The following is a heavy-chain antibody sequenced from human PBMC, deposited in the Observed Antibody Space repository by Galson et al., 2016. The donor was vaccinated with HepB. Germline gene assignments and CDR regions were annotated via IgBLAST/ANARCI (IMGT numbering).Heavy chain of an antibody. V-gene: IGHV1-2*02. Sequence: SCKASGYSFTDYYIHWVRQAPGQGLEWMGWINPNSGRTNYAQKFKGRITLTRGASSSTAYIELSRLRSDDTAVYYCERDGNYNGMDVWGQGTTVTVAS. J-gene: IGHJ6*02. CDR2: INPNSGRT. CDR3: ERDGNYNGMDV. CDR1: GYSFTDYY.